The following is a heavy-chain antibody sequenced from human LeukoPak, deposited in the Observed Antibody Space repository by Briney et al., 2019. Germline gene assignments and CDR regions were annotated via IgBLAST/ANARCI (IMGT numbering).Heavy chain of an antibody. D-gene: IGHD4-17*01. V-gene: IGHV4-30-4*08. Sequence: SETLSLTCTVSGGSISSGDYYWSWIRQPPGKGLEWIGYIYYSGSTYYNPSLKSRVTISVDTSKNQFSLKLSSVTAADTAVYYCAREATRLREIDYWGQGTLVTVSS. CDR1: GGSISSGDYY. CDR3: AREATRLREIDY. J-gene: IGHJ4*02. CDR2: IYYSGST.